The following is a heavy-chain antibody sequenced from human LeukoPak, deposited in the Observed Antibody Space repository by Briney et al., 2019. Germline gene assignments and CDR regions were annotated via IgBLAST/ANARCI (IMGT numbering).Heavy chain of an antibody. CDR3: AKDPNFYYCMDV. V-gene: IGHV3-21*04. J-gene: IGHJ6*03. Sequence: GGSLRLSCAASGFTFSTYSMNWVRQAPGKGLEWVSSISSSSTYIYYADSVKGRFTISRDNAKNSLYLQMNGLRAEDTAVYYCAKDPNFYYCMDVWGKGTTVTISS. CDR1: GFTFSTYS. CDR2: ISSSSTYI.